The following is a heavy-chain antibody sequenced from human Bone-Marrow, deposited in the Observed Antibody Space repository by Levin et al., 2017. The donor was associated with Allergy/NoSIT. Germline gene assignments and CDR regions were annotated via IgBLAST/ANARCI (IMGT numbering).Heavy chain of an antibody. CDR1: GFTFSSYA. V-gene: IGHV3-30*04. CDR3: ARDFSSWYSSSWYERGGYFQH. Sequence: PGGSLRLSCAASGFTFSSYAMHWVRQAPGKGLEWVAVISYDGSNKYYADSVKGRFTISRDNSKNTLYLQMNSLRAEDTAVYYCARDFSSWYSSSWYERGGYFQHWGQGTLVTVSS. J-gene: IGHJ1*01. D-gene: IGHD6-13*01. CDR2: ISYDGSNK.